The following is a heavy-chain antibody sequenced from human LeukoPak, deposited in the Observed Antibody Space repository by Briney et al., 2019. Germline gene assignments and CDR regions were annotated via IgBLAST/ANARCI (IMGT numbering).Heavy chain of an antibody. CDR3: ARDWADYYYGMDV. D-gene: IGHD3-16*01. CDR1: GYTFTGYY. J-gene: IGHJ6*02. Sequence: GASVKVSCKASGYTFTGYYMHWVRQAPGQGLEWMGWINPNSGGTNYAQKFQGRVTMTRDTSISTAYMELSRLRSDDTAVYYCARDWADYYYGMDVWAKGPRSPSH. CDR2: INPNSGGT. V-gene: IGHV1-2*02.